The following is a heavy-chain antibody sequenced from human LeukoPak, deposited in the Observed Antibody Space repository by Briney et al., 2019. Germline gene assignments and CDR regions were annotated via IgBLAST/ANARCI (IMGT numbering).Heavy chain of an antibody. V-gene: IGHV3-48*03. CDR2: ISSSGSTI. D-gene: IGHD6-19*01. CDR3: ASGVHYTSGWIDI. CDR1: GFTSRSNE. Sequence: PGGSLRLSCAASGFTSRSNEMNWVRQAPGKELEWLSYISSSGSTIHYVDSVKGRFTISRDNAKNSLFLQMNSLRAEDTAVYYCASGVHYTSGWIDIWGQGTMVTVSS. J-gene: IGHJ3*02.